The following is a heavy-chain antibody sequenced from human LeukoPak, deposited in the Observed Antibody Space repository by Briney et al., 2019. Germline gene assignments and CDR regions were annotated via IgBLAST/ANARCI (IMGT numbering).Heavy chain of an antibody. D-gene: IGHD3-9*01. CDR2: IYYDGSNK. V-gene: IGHV3-33*06. CDR1: GFTFSNYA. J-gene: IGHJ4*02. Sequence: RSLRLSCAASGFTFSNYAMHWVRQAPGKGLEWVAIIYYDGSNKYYADSVKGRFTISRDNSKNTLYLQMNSLRAEDTAVYYCTKVTGFVWLFPFDSWGQGTLVTVSS. CDR3: TKVTGFVWLFPFDS.